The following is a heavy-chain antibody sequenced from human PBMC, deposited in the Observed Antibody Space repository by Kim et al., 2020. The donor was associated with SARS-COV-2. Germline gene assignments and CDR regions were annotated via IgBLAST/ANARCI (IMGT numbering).Heavy chain of an antibody. CDR3: ARDLDPNSNYYFYGMDV. CDR1: GFTFSSYW. D-gene: IGHD3-3*01. Sequence: GGSLRLSCAASGFTFSSYWMHWVRQAPGKGLVWVSRINRDGSGTSYADSVKGRFTISRDNARSTLYLQMNSLRAEDTAVYYCARDLDPNSNYYFYGMDVWGQGTTVTVSS. J-gene: IGHJ6*02. V-gene: IGHV3-74*01. CDR2: INRDGSGT.